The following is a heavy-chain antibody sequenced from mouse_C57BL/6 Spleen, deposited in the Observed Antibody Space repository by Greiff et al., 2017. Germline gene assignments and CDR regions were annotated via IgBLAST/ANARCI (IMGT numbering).Heavy chain of an antibody. CDR2: ISDGGSYT. CDR3: AREGDDTFAY. J-gene: IGHJ3*01. Sequence: EVKLVESGGGLVKPGGSLKLSCAASGFTFSSSAMSWVRLTPEKRLEWVATISDGGSYTYYPDNVKGRVPICRDNAKNNLYLQMSHLKAEDTAMYYCAREGDDTFAYWGQGTLVTVSA. CDR1: GFTFSSSA. V-gene: IGHV5-4*01. D-gene: IGHD2-3*01.